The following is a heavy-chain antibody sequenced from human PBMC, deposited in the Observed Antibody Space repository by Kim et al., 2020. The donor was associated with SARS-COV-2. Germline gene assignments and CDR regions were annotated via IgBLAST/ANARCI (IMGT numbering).Heavy chain of an antibody. CDR1: GYSFTSYW. J-gene: IGHJ5*02. Sequence: GESLKISCKGSGYSFTSYWIGWVRQMPGKGLEWMGIIYPGDSDTRYSPSFQGQVTISADKSISTAYLQWSSLKASDTAMYYCARRGGDTVTTIWFDPWGQGTLVTVSS. V-gene: IGHV5-51*01. D-gene: IGHD4-4*01. CDR2: IYPGDSDT. CDR3: ARRGGDTVTTIWFDP.